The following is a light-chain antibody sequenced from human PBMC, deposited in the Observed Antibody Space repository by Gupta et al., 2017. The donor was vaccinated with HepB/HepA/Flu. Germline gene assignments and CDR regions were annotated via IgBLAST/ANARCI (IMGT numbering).Light chain of an antibody. J-gene: IGKJ2*01. CDR1: QEISNY. CDR2: DAS. Sequence: DIKITQSPSSLSASVGDRVTITCQASQEISNYLNWYQQKPGKAPKLLIYDASKVETGIPSRFSGSGSGTDFTFTISSLQPEDIATYYCQQYDNVPWTFGQGTKMEIK. CDR3: QQYDNVPWT. V-gene: IGKV1-33*01.